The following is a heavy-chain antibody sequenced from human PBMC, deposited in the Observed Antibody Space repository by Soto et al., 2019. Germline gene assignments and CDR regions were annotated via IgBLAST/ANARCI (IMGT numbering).Heavy chain of an antibody. Sequence: GGSLRLSCAASGFTFNEYHMSWIRQAPGKGLEWISYSSNSGTFARYADSVKGRFSISRDNAKNSLYLQINSLRGDDTAIYYCARSGDNYNLLDYWGQGTPVTVSS. CDR2: SSNSGTFA. J-gene: IGHJ4*02. CDR1: GFTFNEYH. CDR3: ARSGDNYNLLDY. V-gene: IGHV3-11*06. D-gene: IGHD1-1*01.